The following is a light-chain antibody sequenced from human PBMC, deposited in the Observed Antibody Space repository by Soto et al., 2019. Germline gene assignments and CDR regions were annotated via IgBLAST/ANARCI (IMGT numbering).Light chain of an antibody. V-gene: IGLV1-40*01. J-gene: IGLJ2*01. Sequence: QSVLTQPPSVSGAPGQRVTISCTGSSSSIGAGYDVHWYQQLPGTALKLLISNNNNRPSGVPDRFSGSKSGTSASLAITGLQADDEADYYCQSYDSSLSVVFGGGTQLTVL. CDR1: SSSIGAGYD. CDR2: NNN. CDR3: QSYDSSLSVV.